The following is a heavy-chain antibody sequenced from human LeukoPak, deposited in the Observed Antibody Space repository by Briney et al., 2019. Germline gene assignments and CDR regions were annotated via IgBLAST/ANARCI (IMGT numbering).Heavy chain of an antibody. CDR1: GGSISNYY. V-gene: IGHV4-59*08. J-gene: IGHJ4*01. Sequence: PSETLSLTCTVSGGSISNYYWNWIRQPPGTGLEWIGSVHYTGTTYVNPSLKSRLNISLDTSKNQFSLKLTSVTAADTAMYYCAGQSAGFDYWGNGTLVAVSS. CDR3: AGQSAGFDY. CDR2: VHYTGTT.